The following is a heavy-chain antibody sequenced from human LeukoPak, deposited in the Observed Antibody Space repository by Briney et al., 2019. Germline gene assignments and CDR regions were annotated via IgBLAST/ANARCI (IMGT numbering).Heavy chain of an antibody. CDR3: ARSFGYYYDSSAKGAFDI. D-gene: IGHD3-22*01. CDR1: GGSISSYY. J-gene: IGHJ3*02. V-gene: IGHV4-39*07. Sequence: SETLSLTCTVSGGSISSYYWGWIRQPPGKGLEWIGSIYYSGSTYYNPSLKSRVTISVDTSKNQFSLKLSSVTAADTAVYYCARSFGYYYDSSAKGAFDIWGQGTMVTVSS. CDR2: IYYSGST.